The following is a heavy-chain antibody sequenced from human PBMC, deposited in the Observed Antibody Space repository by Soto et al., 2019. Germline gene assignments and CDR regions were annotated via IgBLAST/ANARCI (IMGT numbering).Heavy chain of an antibody. D-gene: IGHD2-8*02. Sequence: QVHLEQSGAEVKKPGSSVKVSCKFSGGTFSSYVIIWVRQAPGQGLEWMGGIIPVSGTANYAQKFHGRVTLFADAATNTAYMELSSVRFDDTGGYYFATVDRTFALVGWFDPWGQGTLGTVSS. CDR1: GGTFSSYV. CDR2: IIPVSGTA. J-gene: IGHJ5*02. CDR3: ATVDRTFALVGWFDP. V-gene: IGHV1-69*01.